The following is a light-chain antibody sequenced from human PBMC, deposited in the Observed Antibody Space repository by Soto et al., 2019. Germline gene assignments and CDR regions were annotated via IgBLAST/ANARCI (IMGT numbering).Light chain of an antibody. Sequence: DIQMTQSPSTLSASVGDRVTITCRASQSISGWLAWYQQKPGKPPKLLIYDASSLEGGVPSRFSGSGSGTEFTLTISSLQPDDFATYYSQDYNSYSEAFAQGTKVDIK. V-gene: IGKV1-5*01. J-gene: IGKJ1*01. CDR1: QSISGW. CDR2: DAS. CDR3: QDYNSYSEA.